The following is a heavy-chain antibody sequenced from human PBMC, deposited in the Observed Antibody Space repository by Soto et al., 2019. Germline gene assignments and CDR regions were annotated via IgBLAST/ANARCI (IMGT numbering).Heavy chain of an antibody. CDR1: GGSISSSSYY. Sequence: QLQLQESGPGLVKPSETLSLTCTVSGGSISSSSYYWGWIRQPPGKGLEWIGSIYYSGSTYYNPSVKSRVTMSVDTSKNQFSRKLSSVTAADTAVYYCARRARPMGCSGGSCYDPSFDYWGQGTLVTVSS. CDR2: IYYSGST. CDR3: ARRARPMGCSGGSCYDPSFDY. V-gene: IGHV4-39*01. J-gene: IGHJ4*02. D-gene: IGHD2-15*01.